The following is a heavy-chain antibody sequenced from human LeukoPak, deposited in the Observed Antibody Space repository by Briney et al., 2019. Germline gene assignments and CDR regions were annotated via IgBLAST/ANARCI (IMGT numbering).Heavy chain of an antibody. CDR1: GFTFSSYW. CDR3: VRVSDPTTVGSSTYSSSWYLRD. CDR2: INSDGSTT. Sequence: GGSLRLSCAASGFTFSSYWMHWVRQAPGKGLVWVSRINSDGSTTSYADSVKGRFTISRDNAKNTLYLQMNSLRAEGTAVYYCVRVSDPTTVGSSTYSSSWYLRDWGQGTLVTVSS. D-gene: IGHD6-13*01. J-gene: IGHJ4*02. V-gene: IGHV3-74*01.